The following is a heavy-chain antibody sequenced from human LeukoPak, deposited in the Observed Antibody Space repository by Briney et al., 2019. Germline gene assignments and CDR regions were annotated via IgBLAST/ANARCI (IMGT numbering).Heavy chain of an antibody. CDR2: IDPSDSYS. D-gene: IGHD5-24*01. J-gene: IGHJ4*02. CDR1: GYSFTNSW. Sequence: GEPLKISCKGSGYSFTNSWITWVRQMPGKGLEWMGTIDPSDSYSNYSPSFQGHVTISADKSITTAYLQWSSLKASDTATYYCARVFRDGYNRGGFYFDYWGQGTLVTVSS. V-gene: IGHV5-10-1*01. CDR3: ARVFRDGYNRGGFYFDY.